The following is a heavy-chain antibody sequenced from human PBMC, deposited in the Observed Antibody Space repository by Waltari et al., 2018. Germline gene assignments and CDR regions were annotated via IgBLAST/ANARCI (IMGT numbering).Heavy chain of an antibody. V-gene: IGHV3-30*02. J-gene: IGHJ4*02. Sequence: QVQLVESGGGVVQPGGSLRLSCAASGFTFSLSGMHWVRQAPGKGVEWVAFMSDDGRNKDYADSVKGRFTISRDKSRNTLYLQMNRLRDEDTAVYYCMKDQARGWGQGTLVTVSS. CDR2: MSDDGRNK. CDR1: GFTFSLSG. D-gene: IGHD5-12*01. CDR3: MKDQARG.